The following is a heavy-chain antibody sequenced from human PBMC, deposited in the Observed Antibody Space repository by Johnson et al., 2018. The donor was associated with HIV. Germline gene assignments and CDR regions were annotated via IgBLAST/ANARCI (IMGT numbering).Heavy chain of an antibody. D-gene: IGHD6-6*01. J-gene: IGHJ3*01. CDR2: ISYDGSNN. CDR1: GFTFSSYA. V-gene: IGHV3-30*14. CDR3: ARDPGPGSSSHERSWGGFDL. Sequence: QVQLVESGGGVVQPGRSLRLSCAASGFTFSSYAIHWVRQAPGKGLQWVAIISYDGSNNYYADSVKGRFNISRDISKNTLYLEMYSLRADDTAVYYCARDPGPGSSSHERSWGGFDLWGQGTMVAVSS.